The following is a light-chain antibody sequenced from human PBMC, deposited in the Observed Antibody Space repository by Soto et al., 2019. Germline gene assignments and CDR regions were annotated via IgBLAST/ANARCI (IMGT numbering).Light chain of an antibody. CDR1: SSDVGGYNY. V-gene: IGLV2-14*01. Sequence: QSALTQPASVSGSPGQSITISCTGTSSDVGGYNYVSWYQQYPGKAPKLMIYEVSNRPSGVSIRFSGSKSGNTASLTISGLQAEDEADYYCTSYTSSSTDVFGTGTKLTVL. J-gene: IGLJ1*01. CDR3: TSYTSSSTDV. CDR2: EVS.